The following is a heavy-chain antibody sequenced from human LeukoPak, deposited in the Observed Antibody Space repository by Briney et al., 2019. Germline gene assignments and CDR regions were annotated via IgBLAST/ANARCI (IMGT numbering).Heavy chain of an antibody. CDR1: GGYIGKFY. CDR2: AYYSGTT. CDR3: ARSDYYGLGSYNWFFDL. Sequence: SETLSLTCSVSGGYIGKFYWSWIRQSPGMGLEGIGYAYYSGTTRYNRSFRGRVSMSADDSRNLFSLRLRSVTAADTAVYYCARSDYYGLGSYNWFFDLWGRGTLVTVSS. J-gene: IGHJ2*01. V-gene: IGHV4-59*01. D-gene: IGHD3-16*01.